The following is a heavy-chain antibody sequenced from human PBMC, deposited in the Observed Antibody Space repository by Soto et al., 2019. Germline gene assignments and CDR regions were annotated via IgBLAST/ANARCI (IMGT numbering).Heavy chain of an antibody. CDR1: GGTFSSYA. Sequence: QVQLVQSGAEVKKPGSSVKVSCKASGGTFSSYAISWVRQAPGQGLEWMGGIIPIFGTANYAQKFQGRVTITADESTSTAYRELTSLRSEDTAVDYCARQALTGYSSSWYQSGGWYDPWGQGTLVTVSS. D-gene: IGHD6-13*01. CDR2: IIPIFGTA. CDR3: ARQALTGYSSSWYQSGGWYDP. V-gene: IGHV1-69*01. J-gene: IGHJ5*02.